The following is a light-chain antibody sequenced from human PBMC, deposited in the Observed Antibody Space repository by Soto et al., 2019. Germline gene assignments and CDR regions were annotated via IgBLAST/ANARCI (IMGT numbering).Light chain of an antibody. CDR3: SSFAGTFFA. V-gene: IGLV2-8*01. CDR2: EVN. CDR1: SSDVGGYNY. J-gene: IGLJ1*01. Sequence: QSVLTQPPSASGSPGQSVTISCTGTSSDVGGYNYVSWYQQHPGKVPKALISEVNKRPSGVPDRFSGSKSGNTASLTVSGLQADDEVDYYCSSFAGTFFAFGTGTKVTVL.